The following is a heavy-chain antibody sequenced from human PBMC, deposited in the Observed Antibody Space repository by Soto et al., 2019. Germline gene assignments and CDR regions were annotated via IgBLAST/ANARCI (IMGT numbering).Heavy chain of an antibody. V-gene: IGHV4-31*03. CDR2: IYYSGST. CDR1: GGSISSGGYY. Sequence: QVQLQESGPGLVKPSQTLSLTCTVSGGSISSGGYYWSWIRQHPGKGLEWIGYIYYSGSTYYNPSLKSRVTISVATSKNQFSLKLSSVTAADTAVYDCARGSVVAATLFDYWGQGTLVTVSS. D-gene: IGHD2-15*01. CDR3: ARGSVVAATLFDY. J-gene: IGHJ4*02.